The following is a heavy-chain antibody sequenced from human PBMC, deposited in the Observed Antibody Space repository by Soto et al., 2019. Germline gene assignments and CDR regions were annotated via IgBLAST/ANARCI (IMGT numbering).Heavy chain of an antibody. J-gene: IGHJ5*02. D-gene: IGHD2-2*01. CDR3: ARAPAAPDWFDP. V-gene: IGHV4-30-4*01. CDR2: IYYSGST. CDR1: GGSISSGDYY. Sequence: NPSETLSLTCTVSGGSISSGDYYWSWIRQPPGKGLEWIGYIYYSGSTYYNPSLKSRVTISVDTSKNQFSLKLSSVTAADTAVYYCARAPAAPDWFDPWGQGTLVTVSS.